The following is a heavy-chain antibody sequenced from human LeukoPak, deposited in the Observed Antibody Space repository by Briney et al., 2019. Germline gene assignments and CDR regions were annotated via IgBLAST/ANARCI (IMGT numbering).Heavy chain of an antibody. V-gene: IGHV1-24*01. CDR1: GYTLTELS. CDR3: ATSPRIVVPAARRGFDY. J-gene: IGHJ4*02. CDR2: FDPEDGET. D-gene: IGHD2-2*01. Sequence: ASVKVSCKVSGYTLTELSMHWVRQAPGKGLEWMGGFDPEDGETIYAQKFQGRVTMTEDTSTDTACMELSSLRSEDTAVYYCATSPRIVVPAARRGFDYWGQGTLVTVSS.